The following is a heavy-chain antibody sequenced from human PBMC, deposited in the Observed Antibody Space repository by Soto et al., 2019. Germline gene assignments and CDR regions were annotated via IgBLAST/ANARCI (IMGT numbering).Heavy chain of an antibody. D-gene: IGHD5-12*01. CDR1: GGTFNRHA. CDR3: ARDQGVTRGYSGYDAFDY. V-gene: IGHV1-69*01. CDR2: IIPMLNNV. Sequence: HVQLVQSGAEVKKPGSAVKVSCRASGGTFNRHAISWVRQAPGQGLEWMGGIIPMLNNVNYVEKLQGRVTITADESTTTVYMDLSSLTSEDTAVYFCARDQGVTRGYSGYDAFDYWGQGTLVTVSS. J-gene: IGHJ4*02.